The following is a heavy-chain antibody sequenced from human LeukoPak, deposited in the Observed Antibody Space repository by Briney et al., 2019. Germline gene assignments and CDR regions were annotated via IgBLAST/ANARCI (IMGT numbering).Heavy chain of an antibody. CDR1: GDSISSSAYF. Sequence: PSETLSLTCIVSGDSISSSAYFWGWIRQPPGKGLEWIGRIYYSGKTYYSASLKSRVTMSVATSKNLFSLRLTSVTAADTAIFYCARRRWYGGFDFWGQGTLVTVSS. V-gene: IGHV4-39*01. J-gene: IGHJ4*02. CDR2: IYYSGKT. D-gene: IGHD3-10*01. CDR3: ARRRWYGGFDF.